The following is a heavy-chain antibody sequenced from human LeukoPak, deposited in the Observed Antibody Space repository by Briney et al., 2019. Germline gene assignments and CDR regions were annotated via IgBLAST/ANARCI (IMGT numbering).Heavy chain of an antibody. Sequence: GGSLRLSCAASGFTFSNYWMTWVRQAPGKGREWVANIKQDGSEKYYVDSVKGRFTISRDNAKNSLYLQMNSLRADDTAVYYCARGGIRGVLMEYWGQGTLVTVSS. V-gene: IGHV3-7*05. CDR2: IKQDGSEK. J-gene: IGHJ4*02. CDR3: ARGGIRGVLMEY. CDR1: GFTFSNYW. D-gene: IGHD3-10*01.